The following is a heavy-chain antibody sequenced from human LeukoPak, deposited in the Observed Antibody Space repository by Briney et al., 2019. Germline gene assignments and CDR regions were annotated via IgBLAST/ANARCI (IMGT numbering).Heavy chain of an antibody. CDR2: IRYDGSNK. V-gene: IGHV3-30*02. Sequence: PGGSLRLSCAASGFTFISYWMHWVRQAPGKGLEWVAFIRYDGSNKYYADSVKGRFTISRDNSKNTLYLQMNSLRAEDTAVYYCAKEPGFGPTNDYWGQGTLVTVSS. D-gene: IGHD3-10*01. CDR3: AKEPGFGPTNDY. CDR1: GFTFISYW. J-gene: IGHJ4*02.